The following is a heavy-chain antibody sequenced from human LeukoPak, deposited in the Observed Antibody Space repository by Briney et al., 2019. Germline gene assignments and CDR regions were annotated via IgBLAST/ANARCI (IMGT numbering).Heavy chain of an antibody. D-gene: IGHD3-10*01. J-gene: IGHJ4*02. CDR1: GFTFSSYA. V-gene: IGHV3-23*01. CDR3: AKVMTRAMVRGVPPSDY. CDR2: ISGSGGST. Sequence: GGSLRLSCAASGFTFSSYAMSWVRQAPGKGLEWVSAISGSGGSTYYADSVKGRFTISRDNSKNTLYLQMNSLRAEDTAVYYCAKVMTRAMVRGVPPSDYWGQGTLVTVSS.